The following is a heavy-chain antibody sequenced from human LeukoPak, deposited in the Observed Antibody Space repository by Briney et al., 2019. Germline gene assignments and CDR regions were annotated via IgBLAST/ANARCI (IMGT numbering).Heavy chain of an antibody. D-gene: IGHD2-2*01. CDR1: GFTFDDYG. Sequence: PGGSLRLSCAASGFTFDDYGMSWVRQAPGKGLEWVSGINWNGGSTGYADSVKGRFTISRDNAKNSLYLQVNSLRAEDTALYYCARGAYCSSTSCSSFDYWGQGTLVTVSS. V-gene: IGHV3-20*04. CDR3: ARGAYCSSTSCSSFDY. J-gene: IGHJ4*02. CDR2: INWNGGST.